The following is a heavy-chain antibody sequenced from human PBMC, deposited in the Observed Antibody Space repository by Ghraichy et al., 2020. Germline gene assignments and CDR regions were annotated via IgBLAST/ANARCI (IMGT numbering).Heavy chain of an antibody. Sequence: GESLNISCAASGFTFSSYAMSWVRQAPGKGLEWVSAISGSGGSTYYADSVKGRFTISRDNSKNTLYLQKNSLRAEDTAVYYCGSQGDYAQFEYFQHWGQGTLVTVSS. D-gene: IGHD4-17*01. V-gene: IGHV3-23*01. CDR1: GFTFSSYA. CDR2: ISGSGGST. CDR3: GSQGDYAQFEYFQH. J-gene: IGHJ1*01.